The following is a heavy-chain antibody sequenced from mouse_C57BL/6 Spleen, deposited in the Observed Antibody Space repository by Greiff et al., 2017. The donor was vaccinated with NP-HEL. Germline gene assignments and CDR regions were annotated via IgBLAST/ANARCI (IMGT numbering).Heavy chain of an antibody. J-gene: IGHJ1*03. CDR2: IYPGDGDT. V-gene: IGHV1-82*01. CDR3: ARYGNYENFDV. Sequence: VQRVESGPELVKPGASVKISCKASGYAFSSSWMNWVKQRPGKGLEWIGRIYPGDGDTNYNGKFKGKATLTADKSSSTAYMQLSSLTSEDSAVYFCARYGNYENFDVWGTGTTVTVSS. D-gene: IGHD2-1*01. CDR1: GYAFSSSW.